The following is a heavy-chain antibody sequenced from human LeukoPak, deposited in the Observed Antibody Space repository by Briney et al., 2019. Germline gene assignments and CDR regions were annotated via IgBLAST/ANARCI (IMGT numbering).Heavy chain of an antibody. CDR2: INSDGSST. D-gene: IGHD2-15*01. Sequence: GGSLRVSCAASGFTFSSFWMHWVRQAPGKGLEWVSRINSDGSSTSYADSVKGRFTISRDNAKNMLYLQMNSLRTEDTALYYCAKDSGAYCSGGSCYSYFDYWGQGTLVTVSS. CDR3: AKDSGAYCSGGSCYSYFDY. CDR1: GFTFSSFW. J-gene: IGHJ4*02. V-gene: IGHV3-74*01.